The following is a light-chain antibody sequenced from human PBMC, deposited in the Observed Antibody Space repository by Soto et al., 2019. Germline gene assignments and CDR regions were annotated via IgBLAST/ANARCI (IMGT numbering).Light chain of an antibody. J-gene: IGKJ2*03. V-gene: IGKV1-5*03. CDR3: QQYNSYVYS. CDR2: KAS. CDR1: QSVSTW. Sequence: DIQMTQSPSILSASVGHTVNITCRASQSVSTWLAWYQQKPGKAPKVMIYKASTLQIGVPSRFSASGSGTEFTLTISSLQPDDFATYYCQQYNSYVYSFGRGTKLES.